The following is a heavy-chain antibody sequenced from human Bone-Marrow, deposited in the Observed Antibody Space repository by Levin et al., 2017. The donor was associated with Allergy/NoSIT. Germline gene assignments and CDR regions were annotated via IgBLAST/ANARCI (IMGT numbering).Heavy chain of an antibody. Sequence: PGGSLRLSCAVSGFTFSGAWMSWVRQAPGKGLEWIGRIKSKYEGETTDYAPLARERITISRDDEKKTLYLQIATLKIDDTAVYYCTTLSTYHIASWGQGTRVTVSS. V-gene: IGHV3-15*01. CDR1: GFTFSGAW. D-gene: IGHD2-2*01. CDR3: TTLSTYHIAS. CDR2: IKSKYEGETT. J-gene: IGHJ4*02.